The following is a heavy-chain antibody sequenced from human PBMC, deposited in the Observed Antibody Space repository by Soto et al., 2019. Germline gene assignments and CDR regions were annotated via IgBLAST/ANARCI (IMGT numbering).Heavy chain of an antibody. J-gene: IGHJ4*02. CDR2: ITGRGDDT. Sequence: GESLKISCAASGFTFNNYAMSWVRQAPGKGLEWVSAITGRGDDTFHADSAKGRLTISRDNSRNTLYLQMNSLRAEDTALYYCAKGSATSRPYYFDSWGQGTLVTVSS. CDR3: AKGSATSRPYYFDS. CDR1: GFTFNNYA. V-gene: IGHV3-23*01.